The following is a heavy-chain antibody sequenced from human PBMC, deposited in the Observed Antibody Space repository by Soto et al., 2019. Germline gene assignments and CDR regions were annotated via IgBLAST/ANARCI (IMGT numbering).Heavy chain of an antibody. CDR1: GGTFNSYA. Sequence: QVQLVQSGAEVKRPGSSVKVSCKVSGGTFNSYALSWVRQAPGQGLEWMGGIIPIFDTTKYIQKFQGRVTITADESTSTAYMELSILRSDDTAVYYCARCRYSSGWHDPLFCFDYWGHGTLVTVSS. CDR2: IIPIFDTT. J-gene: IGHJ4*01. D-gene: IGHD6-19*01. CDR3: ARCRYSSGWHDPLFCFDY. V-gene: IGHV1-69*01.